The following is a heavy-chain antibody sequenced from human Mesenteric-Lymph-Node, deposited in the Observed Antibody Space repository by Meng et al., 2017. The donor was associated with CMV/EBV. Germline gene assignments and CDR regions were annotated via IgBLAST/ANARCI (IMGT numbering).Heavy chain of an antibody. J-gene: IGHJ4*02. CDR1: GFTFSSYG. D-gene: IGHD2-2*01. CDR3: AKAAQRGYQLLWYFDY. V-gene: IGHV3-30*02. CDR2: IRYDGSNK. Sequence: GESLKISCAASGFTFSSYGMHWVRQAPGKGLEWVAFIRYDGSNKYYADSVKGRFTISRDNSKNTLYLQMNSLRAEETAVYYCAKAAQRGYQLLWYFDYWGQGTLVTVSS.